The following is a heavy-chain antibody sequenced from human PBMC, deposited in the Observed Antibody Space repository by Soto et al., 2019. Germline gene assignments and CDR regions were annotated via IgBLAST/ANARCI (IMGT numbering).Heavy chain of an antibody. D-gene: IGHD3-22*01. CDR2: IYHSGSS. CDR1: GDSITSDKW. V-gene: IGHV4-4*02. CDR3: ARDSSFDDSSGYLDY. Sequence: PSETLSLTCAVSGDSITSDKWWSWIRQPPGKGLQWIGEIYHSGSSKYNPSLKSRVIISVDKSKNQFSLKVSSVTAEDTAVYYCARDSSFDDSSGYLDYWGQGTLVTVSS. J-gene: IGHJ4*02.